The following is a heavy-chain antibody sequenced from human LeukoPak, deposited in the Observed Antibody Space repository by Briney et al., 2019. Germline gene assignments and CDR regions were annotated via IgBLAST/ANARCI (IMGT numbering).Heavy chain of an antibody. D-gene: IGHD6-13*01. J-gene: IGHJ5*02. CDR2: INAGNGNT. CDR1: GYTFTSYA. Sequence: ASVKVSCKASGYTFTSYAMHWVRQAPGQRLEWMGWINAGNGNTKYSQKFQGRVTITRDTSASTAYMELSSLRSEDTAVYYCARHKIAAAGHNWFDPWGQGTLVTVSS. V-gene: IGHV1-3*01. CDR3: ARHKIAAAGHNWFDP.